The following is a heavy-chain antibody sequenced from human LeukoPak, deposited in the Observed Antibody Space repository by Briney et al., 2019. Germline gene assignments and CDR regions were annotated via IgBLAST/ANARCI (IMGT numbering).Heavy chain of an antibody. D-gene: IGHD2-15*01. J-gene: IGHJ3*02. CDR3: ARTLYCSGGGCYSVPDAFDI. CDR2: IYPGDSDT. V-gene: IGHV5-51*01. Sequence: GESLKISCKGSGYSFTSYGIGWVRQMPGKGLEWIGIIYPGDSDTRYSPSVQGQLTMSADKSIRTAYLQWSSMKASDTAMYYCARTLYCSGGGCYSVPDAFDIWGQGTMVTVSS. CDR1: GYSFTSYG.